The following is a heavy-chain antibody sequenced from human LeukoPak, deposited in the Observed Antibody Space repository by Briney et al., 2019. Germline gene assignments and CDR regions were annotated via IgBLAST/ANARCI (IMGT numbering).Heavy chain of an antibody. D-gene: IGHD4-17*01. CDR2: IYYSGST. J-gene: IGHJ5*02. CDR1: GGSISIGGYY. V-gene: IGHV4-31*03. CDR3: VRERRYGDYQWFDP. Sequence: SETLSLTCTVSGGSISIGGYYWSWIRQHPGEGLKWIGYIYYSGSTYYNPSLRSRVTISVDTSRKQFSLNLSSVTAADTAVYYCVRERRYGDYQWFDPWGQGTLVTVSS.